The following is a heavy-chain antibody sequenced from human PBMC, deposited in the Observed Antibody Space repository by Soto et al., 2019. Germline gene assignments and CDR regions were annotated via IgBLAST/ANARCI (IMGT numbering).Heavy chain of an antibody. Sequence: GGSLRVSCAASGFTFSSYSIYWVRQAPGKGLEWVSGISGSGSGTYYADSVKGRFTISRDNSKNTLSLQMNSLRAEDTAVYYCAKGSSGQYETFAYRGQRSLVTVSS. D-gene: IGHD3-10*01. J-gene: IGHJ4*02. CDR1: GFTFSSYS. CDR3: AKGSSGQYETFAY. V-gene: IGHV3-23*01. CDR2: ISGSGSGT.